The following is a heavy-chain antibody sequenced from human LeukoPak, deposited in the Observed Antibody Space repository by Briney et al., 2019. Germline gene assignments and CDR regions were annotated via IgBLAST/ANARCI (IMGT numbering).Heavy chain of an antibody. Sequence: GGSLRHSCAASGFTFDDYDMHWVRQAPGKGLEWVSLISWDGGSTYYADSVKGRFTISRDNSKNSLYLQMNSLRAEDTALYYCAKDIRGSTSWYGLDYWGQGTLVTVSS. V-gene: IGHV3-43D*03. D-gene: IGHD6-13*01. CDR3: AKDIRGSTSWYGLDY. CDR1: GFTFDDYD. J-gene: IGHJ4*02. CDR2: ISWDGGST.